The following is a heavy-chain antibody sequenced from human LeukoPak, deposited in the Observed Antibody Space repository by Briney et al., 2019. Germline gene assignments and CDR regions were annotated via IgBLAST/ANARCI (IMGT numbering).Heavy chain of an antibody. Sequence: SETLSLTCAVYGGSFSGYYWSWIRQPPGKGLEWIGTIYYSGNTYYNPSLKSRVTISIDTSQNQFSLRLSSVTAADTAVYYCARHEEEDGYNAKPVDYWGQGTLVTVSS. D-gene: IGHD5-24*01. J-gene: IGHJ4*02. CDR1: GGSFSGYY. V-gene: IGHV4-34*01. CDR3: ARHEEEDGYNAKPVDY. CDR2: IYYSGNT.